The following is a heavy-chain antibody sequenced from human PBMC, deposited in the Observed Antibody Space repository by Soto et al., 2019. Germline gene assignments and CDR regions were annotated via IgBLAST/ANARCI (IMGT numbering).Heavy chain of an antibody. CDR1: GYTVDNYG. J-gene: IGHJ3*02. V-gene: IGHV1-18*01. CDR2: INPKNGNT. D-gene: IGHD3-10*01. CDR3: ARENFGSAFEI. Sequence: QAQLVKSGGEVKKPGASVKVSCKTSGYTVDNYGISWVRQATGQGLEWVGWINPKNGNTNYAQYDEGRVSMTTDTSTTTAYMELRSLTSDDTAVSYCARENFGSAFEIWGLGTLVTVSS.